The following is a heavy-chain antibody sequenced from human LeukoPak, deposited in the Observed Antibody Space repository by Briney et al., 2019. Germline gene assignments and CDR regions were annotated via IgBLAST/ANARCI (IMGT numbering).Heavy chain of an antibody. D-gene: IGHD1-26*01. J-gene: IGHJ4*02. CDR2: IYYSGST. Sequence: PSETLSLTCTVSGGSISSYYWSWIRQPPGKGLEWIGYIYYSGSTNYNPSLKSRVTISVDTSKNQFSLKLSSVTAAGTAVYYCARHPVSGSYWVYWGQGTLVTVSS. CDR3: ARHPVSGSYWVY. V-gene: IGHV4-59*08. CDR1: GGSISSYY.